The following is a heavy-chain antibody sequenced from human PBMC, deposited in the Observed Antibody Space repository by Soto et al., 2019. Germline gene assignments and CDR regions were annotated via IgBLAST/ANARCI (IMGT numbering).Heavy chain of an antibody. Sequence: ASVKVSCKASGYNFPKYGIHWVRQAPGQRLEWMGWNNIGTGNTEYSQNFQGRVTITSDTSASTIYMELSSLRPEDTAVYYCARLLIAVAGSGYDYWGQGTVVTVSS. CDR1: GYNFPKYG. CDR3: ARLLIAVAGSGYDY. V-gene: IGHV1-3*04. CDR2: NNIGTGNT. J-gene: IGHJ4*02. D-gene: IGHD6-19*01.